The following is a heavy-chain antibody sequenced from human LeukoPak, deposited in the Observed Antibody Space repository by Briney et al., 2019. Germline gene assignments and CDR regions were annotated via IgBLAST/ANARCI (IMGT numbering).Heavy chain of an antibody. D-gene: IGHD3-10*01. Sequence: GGSLRLSCVGSGFTFSDAYMNWVRQAPGKGLEWVSTLSTSGAATYYADSVKGRFTISRDNSQNTLYLQMNSLRAEDTAVYYCAKKGYAGSGTYSYYFDYWGQGALVTVSS. CDR3: AKKGYAGSGTYSYYFDY. CDR1: GFTFSDAY. CDR2: LSTSGAAT. V-gene: IGHV3-23*01. J-gene: IGHJ4*02.